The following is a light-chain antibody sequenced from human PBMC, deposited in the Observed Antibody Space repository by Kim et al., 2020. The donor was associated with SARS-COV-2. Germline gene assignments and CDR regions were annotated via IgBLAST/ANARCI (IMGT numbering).Light chain of an antibody. J-gene: IGLJ2*01. CDR3: QAWDSSTVV. V-gene: IGLV3-1*01. CDR1: KFGDKY. CDR2: QDS. Sequence: SLTPRQTGRLTCSGVKFGDKYACWYRQKPGQSPVLVIYQDSQRPSGIPELFSGSNSGNTATLTISGTQAMDEADYYCQAWDSSTVVFGGGTKVTVL.